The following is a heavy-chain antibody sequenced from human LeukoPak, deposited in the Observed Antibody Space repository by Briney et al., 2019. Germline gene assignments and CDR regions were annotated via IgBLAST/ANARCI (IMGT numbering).Heavy chain of an antibody. Sequence: GGSLRLSCAASGFTFSSYSMNWVRQAPGKGLEWVSSISSSRSYIYYADSVKGRFTISRDNAKNSLYLQMDSLRAEDTAVYYCARVHPLNYGMDVWGQGTTVTVSS. J-gene: IGHJ6*02. D-gene: IGHD3-9*01. V-gene: IGHV3-21*01. CDR1: GFTFSSYS. CDR3: ARVHPLNYGMDV. CDR2: ISSSRSYI.